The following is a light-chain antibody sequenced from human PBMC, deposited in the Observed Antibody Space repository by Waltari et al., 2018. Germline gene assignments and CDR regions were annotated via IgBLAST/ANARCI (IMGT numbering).Light chain of an antibody. CDR1: ESVKNN. J-gene: IGKJ4*01. CDR2: KAS. V-gene: IGKV1-5*03. CDR3: HQYNTLPLT. Sequence: DVQLTHSPSTLSASVGDRVTITCRASESVKNNLAWYQHQPGKAPKVLVHKASRIESGVPSRVSGSGYGTEFTLTISRLEPVDFATYYCHQYNTLPLTVGGGTKVEIK.